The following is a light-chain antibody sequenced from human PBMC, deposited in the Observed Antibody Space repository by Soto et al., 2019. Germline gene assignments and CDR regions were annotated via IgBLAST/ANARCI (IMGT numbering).Light chain of an antibody. J-gene: IGKJ4*01. CDR2: GAS. V-gene: IGKV3-11*01. CDR3: QQRYNWPLT. Sequence: EIVLTQSPATLSLSPGERATLSCRASQSISSSLAWYQQKPGQAPRLLIYGASNGAAGIPARFSGTGSGTDFTLTISSLEPDDFAVSYCQQRYNWPLTFGGGTKVE. CDR1: QSISSS.